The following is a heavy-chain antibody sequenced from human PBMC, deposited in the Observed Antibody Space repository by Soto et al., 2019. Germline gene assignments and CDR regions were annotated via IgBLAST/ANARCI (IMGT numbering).Heavy chain of an antibody. CDR1: GGTFSSYA. D-gene: IGHD6-13*01. V-gene: IGHV1-69*01. J-gene: IGHJ6*02. CDR2: IIPIFGTA. CDR3: ASHSIAAAPSSGMDV. Sequence: QVQLVQSGAEVKKPGSSVKVSCKASGGTFSSYAISWVRQAPGQGLEWMGGIIPIFGTANYAQKFQGRVTITADESMSTAYMELSSLKSEDTAVYYWASHSIAAAPSSGMDVWGQGTTVTVSS.